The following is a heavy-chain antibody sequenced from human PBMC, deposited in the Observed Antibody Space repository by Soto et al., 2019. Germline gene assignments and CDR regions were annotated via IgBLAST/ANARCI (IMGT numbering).Heavy chain of an antibody. CDR2: INSDGTTT. Sequence: PGGSLRLSCAASGFTFSNTWMHWVRQAPGKGLVWVSHINSDGTTTTYADSVKGRFTIFRDNAKNSLYLQMNSLRAEDTAVYYCAGLELDYWGQGTLVTVAS. D-gene: IGHD1-7*01. V-gene: IGHV3-74*01. CDR3: AGLELDY. J-gene: IGHJ4*02. CDR1: GFTFSNTW.